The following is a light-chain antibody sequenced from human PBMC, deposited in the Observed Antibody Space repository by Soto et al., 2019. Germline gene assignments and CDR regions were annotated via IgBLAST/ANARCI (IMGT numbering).Light chain of an antibody. CDR1: SNDIGGYNY. J-gene: IGLJ1*01. V-gene: IGLV2-14*01. CDR2: DVS. CDR3: SSYSSTTTRV. Sequence: QSVLTQPASVSGSPGQSITISCTGTSNDIGGYNYVSWYQQHPGKAPKLMIFDVSNRPSGVSYRFSGSKSGNTASLTISGLQAEDEADYYCSSYSSTTTRVFGTGTKLTVL.